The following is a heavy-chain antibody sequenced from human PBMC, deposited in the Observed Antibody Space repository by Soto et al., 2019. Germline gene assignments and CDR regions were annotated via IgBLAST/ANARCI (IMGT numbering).Heavy chain of an antibody. J-gene: IGHJ3*02. Sequence: PXESLSLSCAASGFIFSRYAMSWVRQAPGKGLEWVSGISGSGGSTDYADSVKGRFTISRDNSENTLYLQMNSLRAEDTAVYYCAKNWGIAAGRAAFEKWGQGTMVTVSS. CDR3: AKNWGIAAGRAAFEK. CDR1: GFIFSRYA. V-gene: IGHV3-23*01. CDR2: ISGSGGST. D-gene: IGHD6-13*01.